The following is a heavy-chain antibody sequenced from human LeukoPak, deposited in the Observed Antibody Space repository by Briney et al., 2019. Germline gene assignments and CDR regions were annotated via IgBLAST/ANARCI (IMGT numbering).Heavy chain of an antibody. J-gene: IGHJ4*02. D-gene: IGHD2-21*01. V-gene: IGHV3-15*07. CDR3: ITPLPYSAQ. Sequence: GGSLRLSCAASGFTFSSYMMNWVRQAPGKGLEWVGRIKPKTDGETTEYAAPVKDRSPISRDDSKSMMYLQMNSLKTEDTAVYYCITPLPYSAQGGQGTLVTVSS. CDR1: GFTFSSYM. CDR2: IKPKTDGETT.